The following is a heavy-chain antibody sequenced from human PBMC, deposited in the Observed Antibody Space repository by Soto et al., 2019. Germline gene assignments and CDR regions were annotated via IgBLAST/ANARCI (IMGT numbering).Heavy chain of an antibody. V-gene: IGHV4-4*07. D-gene: IGHD4-17*01. Sequence: SQTLSLTCAISGDSVSGNSAAWSWIRQPAGKGLEWIGRIYTSGSTNYNPSLKSRVTMSVDTSKDQFSLKLSSVTAADTAVYYCARESYGDYDDYWGQGXLVTVSS. J-gene: IGHJ4*02. CDR2: IYTSGST. CDR3: ARESYGDYDDY. CDR1: GDSVSGNS.